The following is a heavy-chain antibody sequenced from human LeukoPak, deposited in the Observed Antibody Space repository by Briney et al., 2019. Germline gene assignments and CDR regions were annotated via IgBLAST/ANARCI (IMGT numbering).Heavy chain of an antibody. D-gene: IGHD3-22*01. V-gene: IGHV5-51*01. CDR1: GYSFTSYG. Sequence: GESLKISCKGSGYSFTSYGIGWVRQMPGKGLEWMGIIYPGDSDTRYSPSFQGQVTISADKSISTAYLQWSSLKASDTAMYYCARRYYYDSSGHHDAFDIWGQGTMVTVSS. CDR2: IYPGDSDT. J-gene: IGHJ3*02. CDR3: ARRYYYDSSGHHDAFDI.